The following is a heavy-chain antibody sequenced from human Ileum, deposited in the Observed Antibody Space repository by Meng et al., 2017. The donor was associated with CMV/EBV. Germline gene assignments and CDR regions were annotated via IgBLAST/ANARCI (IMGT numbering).Heavy chain of an antibody. CDR2: INPRGDTT. V-gene: IGHV1-46*01. CDR1: GHTFTSYY. Sequence: KISCKASGHTFTSYYMHWVRQAPGQGLEWMGIINPRGDTTTYAQKFQGRVTMTRDTSTSTVYMELSSLRSDDTAIYYCVKEDWYFDFWGQGTLVTVSS. J-gene: IGHJ4*02. CDR3: VKEDWYFDF. D-gene: IGHD3-9*01.